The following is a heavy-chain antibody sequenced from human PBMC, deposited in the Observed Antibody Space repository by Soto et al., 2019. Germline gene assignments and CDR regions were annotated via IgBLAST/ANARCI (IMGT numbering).Heavy chain of an antibody. Sequence: QLVESGGGLVQPGGSLRLSCAASGFTFSSHWMSWVRQAPGKGLEWVANIKPDGSEKWYVDSVKGRFTISRDNAKNSLYLPMNSLRAEDTAVYYCARGDYYDSSGPFSDAFDIWGQGTMVTVSS. J-gene: IGHJ3*02. V-gene: IGHV3-7*04. CDR1: GFTFSSHW. CDR3: ARGDYYDSSGPFSDAFDI. CDR2: IKPDGSEK. D-gene: IGHD3-22*01.